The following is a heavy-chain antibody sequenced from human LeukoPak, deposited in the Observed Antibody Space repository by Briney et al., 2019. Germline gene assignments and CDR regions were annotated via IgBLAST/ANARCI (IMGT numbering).Heavy chain of an antibody. CDR2: IYHSGST. CDR1: GYSISSGYY. D-gene: IGHD6-19*01. J-gene: IGHJ4*02. CDR3: ARDLYSSGWGYFDY. V-gene: IGHV4-38-2*02. Sequence: SETLSLTCTISGYSISSGYYWGWIRPPPGKGLEWIGSIYHSGSTYYNPSLKSRVTISLDTSENQFSLKLTSVTAADTAVYYCARDLYSSGWGYFDYWGQGTLVTVSS.